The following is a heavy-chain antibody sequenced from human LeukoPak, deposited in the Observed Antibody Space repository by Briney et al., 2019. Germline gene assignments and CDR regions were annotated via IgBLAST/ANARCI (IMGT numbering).Heavy chain of an antibody. V-gene: IGHV3-21*01. J-gene: IGHJ6*02. Sequence: GGSLRLSCAASGFTFSSYSMNWVRQAPGKGLEWVSSISSSSSYIYYADSVKGRFTISRDNAKNSLYLQMNSLRAEDTAVYYCERDLEGQWLVGYYGMDVWGQGTTVTVSS. CDR1: GFTFSSYS. CDR3: ERDLEGQWLVGYYGMDV. D-gene: IGHD6-19*01. CDR2: ISSSSSYI.